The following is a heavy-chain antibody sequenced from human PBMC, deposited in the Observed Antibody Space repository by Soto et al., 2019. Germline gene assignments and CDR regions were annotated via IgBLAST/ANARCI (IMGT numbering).Heavy chain of an antibody. V-gene: IGHV1-69*13. D-gene: IGHD6-25*01. CDR3: ALLRIAATYNWFDP. CDR2: IIPIFGTA. Sequence: SVKVSCKASGGTFSSYAISWVRQAPGQGLEWMGGIIPIFGTANCAQKFQGRVTITADESTSTAYMELSSLRSEDTAVYYCALLRIAATYNWFDPWGHGTLVTVSS. CDR1: GGTFSSYA. J-gene: IGHJ5*02.